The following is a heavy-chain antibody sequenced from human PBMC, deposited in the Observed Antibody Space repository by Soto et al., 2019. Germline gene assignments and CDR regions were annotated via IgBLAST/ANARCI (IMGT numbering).Heavy chain of an antibody. V-gene: IGHV4-39*01. Sequence: SETLSLNSTYSGGAICTRSYYWGCIRQPPGKGLEWIGTTYDSWNTNYIPALTSRVTIRVDTSKNQFSLRLSSVPAADTAVYYCTRHKDTRSRYLLPEYWRQGTLVTVSS. CDR2: TYDSWNT. D-gene: IGHD1-1*01. J-gene: IGHJ4*02. CDR3: TRHKDTRSRYLLPEY. CDR1: GGAICTRSYY.